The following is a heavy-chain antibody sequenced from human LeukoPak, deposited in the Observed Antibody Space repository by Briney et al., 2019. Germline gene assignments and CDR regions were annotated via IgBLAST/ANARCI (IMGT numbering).Heavy chain of an antibody. J-gene: IGHJ3*02. CDR2: IYPGDSDT. CDR3: ARHSIGVVGADDAFDI. Sequence: GESLKISCKGSGYSFTTFWIGWVRRMPGKGLEWMGIIYPGDSDTRYSPSFQGQVTISADKSISTAYLQWSSLKASDTAMYYCARHSIGVVGADDAFDIWGQGTMVTVSS. CDR1: GYSFTTFW. D-gene: IGHD1-26*01. V-gene: IGHV5-51*01.